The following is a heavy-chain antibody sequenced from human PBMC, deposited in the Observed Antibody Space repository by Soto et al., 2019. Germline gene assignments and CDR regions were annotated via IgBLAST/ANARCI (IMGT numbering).Heavy chain of an antibody. J-gene: IGHJ5*02. CDR2: IYYSGST. CDR3: ARGDILTGYYATNWFDP. Sequence: SETLSLTCTVSGGSISSYYWSWIRQPPGKGLEWIGYIYYSGSTNYNPSLKSRVTISVDTSKNQFSLKLSSVTAADTAVYYCARGDILTGYYATNWFDPWGQGTLVTVSS. CDR1: GGSISSYY. D-gene: IGHD3-9*01. V-gene: IGHV4-59*08.